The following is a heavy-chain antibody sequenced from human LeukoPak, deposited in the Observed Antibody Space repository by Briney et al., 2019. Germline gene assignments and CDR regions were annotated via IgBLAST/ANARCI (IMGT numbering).Heavy chain of an antibody. CDR3: ARGGYSYGTPYYFDY. D-gene: IGHD5-18*01. CDR2: INPSGGST. CDR1: GYTFTSYY. Sequence: ASVKVSCKASGYTFTSYYMHWVRQAPGQGLEWMGIINPSGGSTSYAQKFQGRVTMTRDMSTSTVYMELSSLRSEDTAVYYCARGGYSYGTPYYFDYWGQGTLVTVSS. V-gene: IGHV1-46*01. J-gene: IGHJ4*02.